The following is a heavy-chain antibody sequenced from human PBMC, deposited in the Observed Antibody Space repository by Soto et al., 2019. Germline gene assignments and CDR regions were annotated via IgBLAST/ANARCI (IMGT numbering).Heavy chain of an antibody. CDR2: IYSGGST. V-gene: IGHV3-53*01. D-gene: IGHD3-22*01. J-gene: IGHJ4*02. Sequence: PGGSLRLSCAASGFTVSSNYMSWVRQAPGKGLEWVSVIYSGGSTYYADSVKGRFTISRDNSKNTLYLQMNSLRAEDTAVYYCAREGYYYDSSGYYSWGQGTMVTVYS. CDR1: GFTVSSNY. CDR3: AREGYYYDSSGYYS.